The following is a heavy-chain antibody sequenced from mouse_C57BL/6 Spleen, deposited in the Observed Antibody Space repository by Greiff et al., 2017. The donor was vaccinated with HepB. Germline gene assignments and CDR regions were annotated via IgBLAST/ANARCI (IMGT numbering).Heavy chain of an antibody. CDR2: INPSTGGT. Sequence: EVKLQESGPELVKPGASVKISCKASGYSFTGYYMNWVKQSPEKSLEWIGEINPSTGGTTYNQKFKAKATLTVDKSSSTAYMQLKSLTSEDSAVYYCARSAGNYAAWFAYWGQGTLVTVSA. V-gene: IGHV1-42*01. CDR3: ARSAGNYAAWFAY. J-gene: IGHJ3*01. D-gene: IGHD2-1*01. CDR1: GYSFTGYY.